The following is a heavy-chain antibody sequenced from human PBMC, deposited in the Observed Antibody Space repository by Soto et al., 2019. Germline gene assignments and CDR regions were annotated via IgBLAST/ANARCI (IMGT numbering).Heavy chain of an antibody. V-gene: IGHV3-30*18. CDR3: AKGRDNWNDRFFY. Sequence: GSLRLSCAASGFTFSSYGMHWVRQAPGKGLEWVAVISYDGSNKYYADSVKGRFTISRDNSKNTLYLQMNSLRAEDTAVYYCAKGRDNWNDRFFYWGQGTLVTVSS. CDR1: GFTFSSYG. CDR2: ISYDGSNK. J-gene: IGHJ4*02. D-gene: IGHD1-1*01.